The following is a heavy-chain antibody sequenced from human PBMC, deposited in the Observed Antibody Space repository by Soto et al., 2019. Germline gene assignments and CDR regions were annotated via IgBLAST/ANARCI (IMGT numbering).Heavy chain of an antibody. CDR1: GGTFSSYA. V-gene: IGHV1-69*01. J-gene: IGHJ6*02. Sequence: QVQLVQSGAEVKKPGSSVKVSCKASGGTFSSYAISWVRQAPGQGLEWMGGSIPIVGTANYAQKFQGRVTITADESTSTAYMELSSLRSEDTAVYYCARVGDIVVVVAAAAKRLRQGYYYGMDVWGQGTTVTVSS. CDR3: ARVGDIVVVVAAAAKRLRQGYYYGMDV. D-gene: IGHD2-15*01. CDR2: SIPIVGTA.